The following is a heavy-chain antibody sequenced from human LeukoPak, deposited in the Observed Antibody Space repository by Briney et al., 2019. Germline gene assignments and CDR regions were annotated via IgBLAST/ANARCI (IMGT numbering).Heavy chain of an antibody. Sequence: GGSLRLSCAASGFTFSSYGMSWVRQAPGKGLEWVSAISGSGGSTYYADSVKGRFTISRDNSKNTVYLQMNSLRTEDTAVYYCAKDARELRYFDWAFDYWGQGTLVTVSS. V-gene: IGHV3-23*01. CDR3: AKDARELRYFDWAFDY. D-gene: IGHD3-9*01. CDR2: ISGSGGST. CDR1: GFTFSSYG. J-gene: IGHJ4*02.